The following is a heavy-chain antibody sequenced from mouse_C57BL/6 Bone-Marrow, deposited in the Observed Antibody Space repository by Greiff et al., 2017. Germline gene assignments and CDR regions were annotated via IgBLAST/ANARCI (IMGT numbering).Heavy chain of an antibody. CDR3: ASRGYGSSYDAMDY. V-gene: IGHV1-52*01. CDR1: GYTFTSYW. CDR2: IDPSDSAT. D-gene: IGHD1-1*01. J-gene: IGHJ4*01. Sequence: VQLQQPGAELVRPGSSVKLSCKASGYTFTSYWMPWVKQRPIQGLEWIGNIDPSDSATHYNQKFKDKATLTVDKSSSTAYMQLSSLTSEDSAVYYCASRGYGSSYDAMDYWGQGTSVTVSS.